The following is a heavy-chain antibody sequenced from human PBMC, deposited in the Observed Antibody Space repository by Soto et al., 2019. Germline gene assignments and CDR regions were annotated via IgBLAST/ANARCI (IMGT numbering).Heavy chain of an antibody. CDR1: GFTFSSYA. CDR2: IRASGGST. J-gene: IGHJ1*01. V-gene: IGHV3-23*01. CDR3: AKGRDAHEYFQH. D-gene: IGHD2-21*02. Sequence: EVQLLESGGDLVQPGGSLRLSCAASGFTFSSYAMSWVRQAPGKGLEWVSLIRASGGSTYYADSVKGRFTISRDNSKNTLYLQMNSLSAEDTAVYYCAKGRDAHEYFQHWGQGTMVTVSS.